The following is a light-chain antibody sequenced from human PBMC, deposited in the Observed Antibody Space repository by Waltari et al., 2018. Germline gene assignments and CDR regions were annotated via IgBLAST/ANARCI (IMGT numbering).Light chain of an antibody. V-gene: IGKV4-1*01. CDR3: QHYYSPPWT. Sequence: DIVMTQSPDSLAVSLGETATINCKSSQSVLYRSNNKNYLAWYQQKTGQPPKLLIYWASTRESGVPDGFSGSVSGTDFTLTISSLQAEDVAVYYCQHYYSPPWTFGQGTKVEIK. CDR1: QSVLYRSNNKNY. CDR2: WAS. J-gene: IGKJ1*01.